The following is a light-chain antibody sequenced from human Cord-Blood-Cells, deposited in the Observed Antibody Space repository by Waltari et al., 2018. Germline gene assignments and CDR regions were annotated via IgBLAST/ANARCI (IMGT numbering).Light chain of an antibody. J-gene: IGLJ2*01. Sequence: QAVLTQPASLSASPGASASITCTLRSGINVGTYMIYWYQQKPGSPPQYLLRYKSDSDKQQGSGVPSRFSGSKDASANAGILLISGLQSEDEADYYCMIWHSSAVVFGGGTKLTVL. CDR3: MIWHSSAVV. V-gene: IGLV5-45*01. CDR1: SGINVGTYM. CDR2: YKSDSDK.